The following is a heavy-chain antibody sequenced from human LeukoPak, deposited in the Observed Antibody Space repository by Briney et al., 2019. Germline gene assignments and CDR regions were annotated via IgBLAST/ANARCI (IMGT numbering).Heavy chain of an antibody. V-gene: IGHV3-49*04. CDR1: GFTFGDYA. Sequence: PGGSLRLSCTASGFTFGDYAMSWVRQAPGKGLEWVGFIRSKAYGGTTEYAASVKGRFTISRDDSKSIAYLQMNSLKTEDTAVYYCTRFLYYFDYWGQGTLVTVSS. CDR2: IRSKAYGGTT. CDR3: TRFLYYFDY. J-gene: IGHJ4*02.